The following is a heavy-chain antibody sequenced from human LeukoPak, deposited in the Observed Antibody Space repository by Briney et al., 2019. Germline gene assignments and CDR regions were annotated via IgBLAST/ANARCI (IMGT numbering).Heavy chain of an antibody. D-gene: IGHD3-22*01. J-gene: IGHJ4*02. V-gene: IGHV3-30*03. CDR1: GFTFSSYG. Sequence: PGGSLRLSCAASGFTFSSYGMHWVRQAPGKGLEWVAVISYDGSNKYYADSVKGRFTISRDNSKNMLYLQMNSLRAEDTAVYYCARDLDYYDSSGFDYWGQGTLVTVSS. CDR2: ISYDGSNK. CDR3: ARDLDYYDSSGFDY.